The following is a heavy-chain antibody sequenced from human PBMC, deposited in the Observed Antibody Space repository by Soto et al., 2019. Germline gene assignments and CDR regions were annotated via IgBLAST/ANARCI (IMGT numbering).Heavy chain of an antibody. CDR3: ATPRRASDSSGYFFDY. J-gene: IGHJ4*02. CDR1: GYTLTELS. D-gene: IGHD3-22*01. V-gene: IGHV1-24*01. CDR2: FDPEDGET. Sequence: GASVKVSCKVSGYTLTELSMHWVRQAPGKGLEWMGGFDPEDGETIYAQKFQGRVTMTEDTSTDTAYMELSSLRSEDTAVYYCATPRRASDSSGYFFDYWGQGTLVTVSS.